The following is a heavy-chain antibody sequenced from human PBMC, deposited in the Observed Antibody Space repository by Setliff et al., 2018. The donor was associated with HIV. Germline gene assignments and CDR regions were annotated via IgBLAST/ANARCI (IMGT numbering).Heavy chain of an antibody. D-gene: IGHD5-12*01. CDR1: GGSISSSSYY. V-gene: IGHV4-39*01. J-gene: IGHJ6*03. CDR2: IYYSGST. Sequence: PSETLSLTCTVSGGSISSSSYYWGWIRQPPGKGLEWIGSIYYSGSTYYNPSLKSRVTISVDTSKNQFSLKLSSVTAADTAVYYCARQWPYYYYMDVWGKGTTVTVS. CDR3: ARQWPYYYYMDV.